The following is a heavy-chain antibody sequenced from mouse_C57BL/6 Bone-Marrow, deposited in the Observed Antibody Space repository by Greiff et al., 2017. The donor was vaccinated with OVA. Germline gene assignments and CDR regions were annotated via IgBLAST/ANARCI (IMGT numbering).Heavy chain of an antibody. CDR3: ARHGDYGSFFDY. V-gene: IGHV5-6*01. Sequence: EVQLVESGGDLVKPGGSLTLSCAASGFTFSSYGMSWVRQTPDKRLEWVATISSGGSYTYYPASVKGRFTISRDNAKNTLYLQMSSLKSEDTAMYYCARHGDYGSFFDYWGQGTTLTVSS. CDR2: ISSGGSYT. D-gene: IGHD1-1*01. CDR1: GFTFSSYG. J-gene: IGHJ2*01.